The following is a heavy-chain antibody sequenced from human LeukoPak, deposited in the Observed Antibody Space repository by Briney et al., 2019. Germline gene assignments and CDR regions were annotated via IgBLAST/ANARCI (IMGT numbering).Heavy chain of an antibody. CDR3: ARSTMVTTYIFDY. V-gene: IGHV1-69*05. Sequence: SVKVSCKASGGTFSSYAISWVRQAPGQGLEWMGGIIPIFGTANYAQKFQGRVTITTDESTSTAYMELSSLRSEDTAVYYCARSTMVTTYIFDYWGQGTLVTVSS. CDR2: IIPIFGTA. J-gene: IGHJ4*02. CDR1: GGTFSSYA. D-gene: IGHD4-17*01.